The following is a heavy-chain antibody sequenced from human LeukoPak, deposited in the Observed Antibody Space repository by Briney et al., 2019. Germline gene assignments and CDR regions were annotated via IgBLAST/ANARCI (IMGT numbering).Heavy chain of an antibody. V-gene: IGHV3-30-3*01. Sequence: GGSLRLSCAASGFTFSSYAMHWVRQAPGKGLEWVAVISYDGSNKYYADSVKGRFTISRDNSKNTLYLQMNSLRAEDTAVYYCARGGRPYYYYGMDVWGQGTTATVSS. J-gene: IGHJ6*02. CDR2: ISYDGSNK. CDR1: GFTFSSYA. CDR3: ARGGRPYYYYGMDV.